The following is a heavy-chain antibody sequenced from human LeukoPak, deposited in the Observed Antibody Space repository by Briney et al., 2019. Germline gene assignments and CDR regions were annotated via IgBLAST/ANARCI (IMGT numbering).Heavy chain of an antibody. D-gene: IGHD3-3*01. J-gene: IGHJ4*02. CDR1: GFTFDDYA. Sequence: GGSLRLSCAASGFTFDDYAMHWVRHAPGKGLEWVSGISWNSGSIGYADSVKGRFTISRDNAKNSLYLQMNRLRAEDTALYYCAKGADFWSGYYDYWGQGTLVTVSS. V-gene: IGHV3-9*01. CDR3: AKGADFWSGYYDY. CDR2: ISWNSGSI.